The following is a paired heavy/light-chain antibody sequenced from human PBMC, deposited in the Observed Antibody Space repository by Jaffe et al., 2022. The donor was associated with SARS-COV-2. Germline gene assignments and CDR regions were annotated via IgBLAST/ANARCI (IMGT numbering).Light chain of an antibody. J-gene: IGLJ3*02. CDR1: SGSVSASYY. CDR2: GTD. Sequence: QTVVTQEPSFSVSPGGTVTLTCGLSSGSVSASYYPSWYRQTPGQAPRALLYGTDTRSSGVPDRFSGSILGNKAALTITGAQADDESDYYCVLYMGSGVWVFGGGTKLTVL. CDR3: VLYMGSGVWV. V-gene: IGLV8-61*01.
Heavy chain of an antibody. CDR2: ISSDGSSK. CDR3: AIRYYYDSSGKTRAEYFHH. V-gene: IGHV3-30*03. J-gene: IGHJ1*01. D-gene: IGHD3-22*01. CDR1: GFTFSSYG. Sequence: QVQLVESGGGVVQPGRSLRLSCAASGFTFSSYGMHWVRQAPGKGLEWVAIISSDGSSKYYADSVKGRFTISRDNSKNTLYLEMNSLRTEDTAVYYCAIRYYYDSSGKTRAEYFHHWGQGTLVTVSS.